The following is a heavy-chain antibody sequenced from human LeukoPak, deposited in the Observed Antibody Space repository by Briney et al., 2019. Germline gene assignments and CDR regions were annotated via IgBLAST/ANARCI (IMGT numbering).Heavy chain of an antibody. CDR2: INPNSGGT. D-gene: IGHD3-9*01. V-gene: IGHV1-2*02. J-gene: IGHJ5*02. CDR1: GYTFTGYY. Sequence: EASVKVSCKASGYTFTGYYMHWVRQAPGQGLEWMGWINPNSGGTNYAQKFQGRVTVTRDTSISTAYMELSRLRSDDTAVYYCARETLYFPFDPWGQGTLVTVSS. CDR3: ARETLYFPFDP.